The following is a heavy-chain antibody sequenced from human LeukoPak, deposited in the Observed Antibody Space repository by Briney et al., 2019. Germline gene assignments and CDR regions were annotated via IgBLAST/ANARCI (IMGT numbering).Heavy chain of an antibody. CDR3: AKARLNRNYFDY. Sequence: GGSLGLSCAASGFTFDDYAMHWVRQAPGKGLEWVSLISGDGGNTYYADSVKGRFTISRDNSKNSLYLQMNSLRTEDTALYYCAKARLNRNYFDYWGQGTLVTVSS. CDR2: ISGDGGNT. V-gene: IGHV3-43*02. J-gene: IGHJ4*02. D-gene: IGHD2-21*01. CDR1: GFTFDDYA.